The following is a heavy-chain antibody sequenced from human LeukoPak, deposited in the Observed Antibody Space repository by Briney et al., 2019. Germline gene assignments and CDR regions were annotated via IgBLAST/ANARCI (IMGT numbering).Heavy chain of an antibody. CDR3: ARGDYGDYPYDH. CDR2: IYYNGNT. CDR1: GVSISSYY. J-gene: IGHJ4*02. Sequence: ASGTLSLTCTVSGVSISSYYWHWIRQAPGKGLEWVGNIYYNGNTKYNPSLWSRVTISVDNSKSQFSLKLSSVTAADTAVYYCARGDYGDYPYDHWGQGTLVTVSS. V-gene: IGHV4-59*01. D-gene: IGHD4-17*01.